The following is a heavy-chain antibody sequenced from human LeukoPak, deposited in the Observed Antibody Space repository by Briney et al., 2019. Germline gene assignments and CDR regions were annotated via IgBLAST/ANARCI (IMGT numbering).Heavy chain of an antibody. Sequence: SVKVSCKASGGTFSSYAISWVRQAPGQGLEWMGGIIPIFGTANYAQKFQGRVTITADKSTSTAYMELSSLRSEDTAVYYCARGGLPYYYDSSYYMDVWGKGTTVTVSS. CDR2: IIPIFGTA. V-gene: IGHV1-69*06. D-gene: IGHD3-22*01. CDR3: ARGGLPYYYDSSYYMDV. CDR1: GGTFSSYA. J-gene: IGHJ6*03.